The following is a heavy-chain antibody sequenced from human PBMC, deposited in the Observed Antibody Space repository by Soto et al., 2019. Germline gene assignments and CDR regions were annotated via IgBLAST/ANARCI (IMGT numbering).Heavy chain of an antibody. CDR1: GYTFTSYY. Sequence: GASVKVSCKASGYTFTSYYMHWVRQAPGQGLEWMGIINPSGGSTSYAQKFQGRVTMTGDTSTSTVYMELSSLRSEDTAVYYCARDRTHNRVENLFDYWGQGTLVTVSS. D-gene: IGHD2-15*01. CDR2: INPSGGST. CDR3: ARDRTHNRVENLFDY. V-gene: IGHV1-46*01. J-gene: IGHJ4*02.